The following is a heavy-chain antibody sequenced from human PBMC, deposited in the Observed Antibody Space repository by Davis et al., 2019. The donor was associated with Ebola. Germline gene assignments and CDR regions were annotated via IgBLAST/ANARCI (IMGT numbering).Heavy chain of an antibody. CDR3: ARPSLFIAVAGT. J-gene: IGHJ4*02. V-gene: IGHV3-21*01. Sequence: GGSLRLSCAASGFTFSSYSMNWVRQAPGKGLEWVSSISSSSSYIYYADSVKGRFTISRDNAKNSLYLQMNSLRDEDTAVYYCARPSLFIAVAGTWGQGTLVTVSS. CDR1: GFTFSSYS. D-gene: IGHD6-19*01. CDR2: ISSSSSYI.